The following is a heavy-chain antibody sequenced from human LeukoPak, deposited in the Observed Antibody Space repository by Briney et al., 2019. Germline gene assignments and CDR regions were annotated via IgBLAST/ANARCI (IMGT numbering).Heavy chain of an antibody. Sequence: SGGSLRLSCAASGFTFSSYAMSWVRQAPGRGLEWVSAIDGSGGSTYYADSVKGRFTISRDNSKNTLYLQMNSLRAEDTAVYYCAKDRHGDYVMYYMDVWGKGTTVTVSS. D-gene: IGHD4-17*01. CDR2: IDGSGGST. CDR1: GFTFSSYA. CDR3: AKDRHGDYVMYYMDV. J-gene: IGHJ6*03. V-gene: IGHV3-23*01.